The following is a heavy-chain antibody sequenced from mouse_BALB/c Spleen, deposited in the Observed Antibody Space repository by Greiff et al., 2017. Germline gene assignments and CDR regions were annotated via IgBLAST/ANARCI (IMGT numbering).Heavy chain of an antibody. D-gene: IGHD2-4*01. Sequence: DVQLQESGGGLVQPGGSMKLSCVASGFTFSNYWMNWVRQSPEKGLEWVAEIRLKSNNYATHYAESVKGRFTISRDDSKSSVYLQMNNLRAEDTGIYYCTRDYAWFAYWGQGTLVTVSA. CDR3: TRDYAWFAY. V-gene: IGHV6-6*02. CDR1: GFTFSNYW. J-gene: IGHJ3*01. CDR2: IRLKSNNYAT.